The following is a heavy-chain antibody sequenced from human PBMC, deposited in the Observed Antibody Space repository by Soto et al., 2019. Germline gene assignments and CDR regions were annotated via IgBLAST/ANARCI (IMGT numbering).Heavy chain of an antibody. CDR1: GGTISSSYW. CDR3: ARDQGGGAQSGFDY. D-gene: IGHD3-16*01. J-gene: IGHJ4*02. Sequence: QVRLQESGPGLVKPSGTLSLTCAVSGGTISSSYWWSWVRQPPGKGLEWIGEIYHSGSTNYNPSLKSRVTLSVDKSTNQFSLKLSSVTAADTAVYYCARDQGGGAQSGFDYWGQGTLVTVSS. V-gene: IGHV4-4*02. CDR2: IYHSGST.